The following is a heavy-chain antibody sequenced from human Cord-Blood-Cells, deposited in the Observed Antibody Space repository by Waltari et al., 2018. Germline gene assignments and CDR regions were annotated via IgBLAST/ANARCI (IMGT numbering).Heavy chain of an antibody. V-gene: IGHV4-61*01. Sequence: QVLLQESGPGLVKPSETLSLTCTVSGGSVSSGSYYWSWIRQPPGKGLEWIGYIYYSGSTNHNPSRKSRVTISVDTSKNQFSLKLSSVTAADTAVYYCARDIVVVPAAIPTNYYYYYMDVWGKGTTVTVSS. D-gene: IGHD2-2*02. CDR1: GGSVSSGSYY. J-gene: IGHJ6*03. CDR3: ARDIVVVPAAIPTNYYYYYMDV. CDR2: IYYSGST.